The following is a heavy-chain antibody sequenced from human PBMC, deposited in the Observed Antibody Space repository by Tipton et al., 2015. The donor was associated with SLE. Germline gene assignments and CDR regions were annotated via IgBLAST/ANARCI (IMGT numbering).Heavy chain of an antibody. CDR3: AKSGVSGGFDY. CDR2: INHSGST. CDR1: GGSFSGYY. D-gene: IGHD3-16*01. V-gene: IGHV4-34*09. J-gene: IGHJ4*02. Sequence: TLSLTCAVYGGSFSGYYWNWIRQSPGKGLEWIGEINHSGSTNYDPSLKSRLTISVDTSKNQLSLKLSSVTAADTAVYYCAKSGVSGGFDYWGQGTLVTVSS.